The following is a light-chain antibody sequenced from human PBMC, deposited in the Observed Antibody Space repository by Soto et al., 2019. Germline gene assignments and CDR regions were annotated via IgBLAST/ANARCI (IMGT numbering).Light chain of an antibody. J-gene: IGKJ2*01. CDR1: QSVSSN. Sequence: EMVLTQSPATLSLSPGERATLSCRASQSVSSNLAWYQQKPGQAPRLLIYDASNRATGIPARFSGSGSGTDFTFTVSSLEPEDSAVYYCQQYNNWPPRYTFGQGTKLEIK. V-gene: IGKV3-11*01. CDR3: QQYNNWPPRYT. CDR2: DAS.